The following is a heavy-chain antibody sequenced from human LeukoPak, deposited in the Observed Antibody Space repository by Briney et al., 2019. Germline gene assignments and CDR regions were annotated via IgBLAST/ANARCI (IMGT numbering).Heavy chain of an antibody. D-gene: IGHD5-12*01. CDR2: INSNSGGT. CDR3: ARYLSHYDYFDY. V-gene: IGHV1-2*02. J-gene: IGHJ4*02. CDR1: GYTLTELS. Sequence: GASVKVSCKVSGYTLTELSMHWVRQAPGQGLEWMGWINSNSGGTKYTQRFKGRVTMTTDTSISTVYMELNRLISDDTAVYYCARYLSHYDYFDYWGQGTLVTVSS.